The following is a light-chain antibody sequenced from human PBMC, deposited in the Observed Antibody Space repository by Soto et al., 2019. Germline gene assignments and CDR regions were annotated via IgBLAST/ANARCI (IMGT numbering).Light chain of an antibody. V-gene: IGKV3-20*01. J-gene: IGKJ2*01. CDR3: QQYAGSPYA. CDR1: QSVRSSH. Sequence: EIVLTQFPGTLSLSPGDTATLSCRASQSVRSSHLAWYQQKVGQAPRLLMYGASSRATGIPDRFSGSGSGTDFSLTISRLEPEDFAVYYCQQYAGSPYAFGQGTKLEIK. CDR2: GAS.